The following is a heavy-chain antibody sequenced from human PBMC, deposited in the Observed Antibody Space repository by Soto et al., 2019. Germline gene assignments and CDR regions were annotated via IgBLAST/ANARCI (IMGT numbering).Heavy chain of an antibody. V-gene: IGHV3-23*01. CDR1: GFKFSNYA. CDR3: AKDRRAGGSSAFYFDF. J-gene: IGHJ4*02. D-gene: IGHD3-16*01. Sequence: GGSLRLSCAASGFKFSNYAMSWVRQAPGKGLEWVSLISATGGGTYYADSVKGRFTISRDNSHNTLYLQVHSLTAEDTAVYYCAKDRRAGGSSAFYFDFWGQGAQVTVSS. CDR2: ISATGGGT.